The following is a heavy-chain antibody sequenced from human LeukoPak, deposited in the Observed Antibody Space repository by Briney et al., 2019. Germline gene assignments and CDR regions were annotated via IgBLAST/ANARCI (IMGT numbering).Heavy chain of an antibody. V-gene: IGHV1-69*13. CDR1: GGTFSSYA. D-gene: IGHD1-14*01. CDR2: IIPIFGTA. Sequence: SVKVSCKASGGTFSSYAISWVRQAPGQGLEWMGGIIPIFGTANYAQKFQGRVTITADESTSTAYMELSSLRSEDTAVYYCARDVPETGVEDYWGQGTLVTVSS. J-gene: IGHJ4*02. CDR3: ARDVPETGVEDY.